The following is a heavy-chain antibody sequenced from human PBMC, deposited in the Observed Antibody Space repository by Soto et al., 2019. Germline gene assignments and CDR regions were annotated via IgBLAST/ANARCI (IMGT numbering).Heavy chain of an antibody. CDR2: IYYSGST. CDR3: AGGGYSYGYRANFDY. CDR1: GGSVSSGSYY. D-gene: IGHD5-18*01. V-gene: IGHV4-61*01. J-gene: IGHJ4*02. Sequence: SETLSLTCTVSGGSVSSGSYYWSWIRQPPGKGLEWIGYIYYSGSTNYNPSLKSRVTISVDTSKNQFSLKLSSVTAADTAVYYCAGGGYSYGYRANFDYWGQGTLVTVSS.